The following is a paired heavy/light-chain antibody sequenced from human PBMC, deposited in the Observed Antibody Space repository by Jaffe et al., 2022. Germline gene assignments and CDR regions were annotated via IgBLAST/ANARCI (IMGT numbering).Light chain of an antibody. CDR3: GTWDSSLLWV. J-gene: IGLJ3*02. CDR2: DNN. V-gene: IGLV1-51*01. CDR1: SSNIGNNY. Sequence: QSVLTQPPSVSAAPGQKVTISCSGSSSNIGNNYVSWYQQLPGTAPKLLIYDNNKRPSGIPDRFSGSKSGTSATLGITGLQTGDEADYYCGTWDSSLLWVFGGGTKLTVL.
Heavy chain of an antibody. CDR2: ISSSSSTI. CDR3: APVDGVVVAATLAEYFQH. D-gene: IGHD2-15*01. CDR1: GFTFSSYS. Sequence: EVQLVESGGGLVQPGGSLRLSCAASGFTFSSYSMNWVRQAPGKGLEWVSYISSSSSTIYYADSVKGRFTISRDNAKNSLYLQMNSLRAEDTAVYYCAPVDGVVVAATLAEYFQHWGQGTLVTVSS. V-gene: IGHV3-48*01. J-gene: IGHJ1*01.